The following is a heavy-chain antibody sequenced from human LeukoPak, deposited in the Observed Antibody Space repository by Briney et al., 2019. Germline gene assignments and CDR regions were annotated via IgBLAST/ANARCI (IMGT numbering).Heavy chain of an antibody. V-gene: IGHV4-59*12. D-gene: IGHD3-3*01. Sequence: SETLSLTCTVSGGSISSYYWSWIRQPPGKGLEWIGYIYYSGSTNYNPSLKSRVTMSVDTSKNQFSLKLSSVTAADTAVYYCAAHRYDFWSGYYEEVGDYFDYWGQGTLVTVSS. J-gene: IGHJ4*02. CDR3: AAHRYDFWSGYYEEVGDYFDY. CDR1: GGSISSYY. CDR2: IYYSGST.